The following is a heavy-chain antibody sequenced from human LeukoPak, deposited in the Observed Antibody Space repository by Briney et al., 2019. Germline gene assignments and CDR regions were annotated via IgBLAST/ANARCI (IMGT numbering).Heavy chain of an antibody. V-gene: IGHV4-31*03. CDR2: IYYTRST. CDR1: GDSITSGAYF. CDR3: TREYKKDGIAAAGS. Sequence: PSQTLSLTCTVSGDSITSGAYFWNWIRQQPGKGLEWIGYIYYTRSTNYNPSLESRVTILLDTSKNEFSLRLSSVTAEDTAVYYCTREYKKDGIAAAGSWGQGTLVTVSS. D-gene: IGHD6-13*01. J-gene: IGHJ5*02.